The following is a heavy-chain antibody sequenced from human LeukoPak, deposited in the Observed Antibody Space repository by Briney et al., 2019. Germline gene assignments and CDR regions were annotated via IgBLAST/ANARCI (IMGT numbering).Heavy chain of an antibody. D-gene: IGHD5-18*01. J-gene: IGHJ4*02. Sequence: PGGSLRLSCAASGFTFSSYGMHWVRQAPGKGLEWVAFIRYDGSNKYYADSVKGRFTISRDNSKNTLYLQMNSLRAEDTALYYCAKSGNTAMAPRYWGQGTLVTVSS. CDR3: AKSGNTAMAPRY. CDR2: IRYDGSNK. V-gene: IGHV3-30*02. CDR1: GFTFSSYG.